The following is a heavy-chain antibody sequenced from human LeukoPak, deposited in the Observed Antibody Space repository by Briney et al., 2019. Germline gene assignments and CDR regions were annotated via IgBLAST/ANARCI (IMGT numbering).Heavy chain of an antibody. D-gene: IGHD1-26*01. Sequence: PSETLSLTCTVSGGSISSGGYYGSWIRQPPGEGLEWIGYIYHSGSTYYNPSLKSRVTISVDRSKNQFSLKLSSVTAADTAVYYCAREGGATQNYWGQGTLVTVSS. CDR1: GGSISSGGYY. CDR3: AREGGATQNY. J-gene: IGHJ4*02. V-gene: IGHV4-30-2*01. CDR2: IYHSGST.